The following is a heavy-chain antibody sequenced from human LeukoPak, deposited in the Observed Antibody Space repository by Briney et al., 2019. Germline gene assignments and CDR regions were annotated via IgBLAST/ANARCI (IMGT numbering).Heavy chain of an antibody. CDR2: IYYSGST. Sequence: SETLSLTCTVSGGSISSGGYYWSWIRQHPGKGLEWIGYIYYSGSTYYNPSLKSRVTISVDTSKNQFSLKLSSVTAADTAVYYCARASLSILRHFDYRGQGTLVTVSS. V-gene: IGHV4-31*03. D-gene: IGHD2-15*01. CDR3: ARASLSILRHFDY. J-gene: IGHJ4*02. CDR1: GGSISSGGYY.